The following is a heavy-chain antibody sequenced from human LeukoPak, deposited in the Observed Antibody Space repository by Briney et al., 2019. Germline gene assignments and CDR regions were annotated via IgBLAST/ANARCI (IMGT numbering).Heavy chain of an antibody. J-gene: IGHJ1*01. CDR2: IYYSGST. V-gene: IGHV4-59*01. Sequence: SETLSLTCTVSGGSISSYYWSWIRQPPGKGLEWIGYIYYSGSTNYNPSLKSRVTISVDTSKNQFSLKLSSVTAADTAVYYCARVDYDFWSGYYGYFQHWGQGTLVTVSS. CDR1: GGSISSYY. D-gene: IGHD3-3*01. CDR3: ARVDYDFWSGYYGYFQH.